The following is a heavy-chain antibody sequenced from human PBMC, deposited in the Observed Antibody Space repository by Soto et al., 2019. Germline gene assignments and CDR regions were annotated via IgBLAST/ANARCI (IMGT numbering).Heavy chain of an antibody. J-gene: IGHJ4*02. CDR3: ARESEDLTSNFDY. V-gene: IGHV3-11*06. CDR2: SSNSGTFS. CDR1: GFTFSDYY. Sequence: GGSLRLSCEGSGFTFSDYYISWIRQAPGKGLEWISYSSNSGTFSRYADSVKGRFSISRDNTKNLLYLEMNSLRAEDTAVYYCARESEDLTSNFDYWGQGTLVTV.